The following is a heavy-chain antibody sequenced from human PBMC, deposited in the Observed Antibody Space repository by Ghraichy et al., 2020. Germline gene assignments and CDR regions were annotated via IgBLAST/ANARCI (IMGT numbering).Heavy chain of an antibody. Sequence: GGSLRLSCAASGFTFSSYWMHWVRQAPGKGLVWVSRINSDGSSTSYADSVKGRFTISRDNAKNTLYLQMNSLRAEDTAVYYCASSGACSGGSCYEYDNWFDPWGQGTLVTVSS. CDR2: INSDGSST. D-gene: IGHD2-15*01. CDR3: ASSGACSGGSCYEYDNWFDP. V-gene: IGHV3-74*01. J-gene: IGHJ5*02. CDR1: GFTFSSYW.